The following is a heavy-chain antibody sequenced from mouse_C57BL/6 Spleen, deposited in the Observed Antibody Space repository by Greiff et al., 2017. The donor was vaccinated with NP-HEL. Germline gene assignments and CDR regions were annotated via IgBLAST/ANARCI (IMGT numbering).Heavy chain of an antibody. Sequence: QVQLQQSGAELVKPGASVKMSCKASGYTFTSYWITWVKQRPGQGLEWIGDFYPGSGSTNYTEKFKSKATLTVDTSSSTAYRQLSSLTSEDSAVYCWGRLAYGSSYDYFEYWGQSTTLTVSS. CDR2: FYPGSGST. V-gene: IGHV1-55*01. CDR1: GYTFTSYW. D-gene: IGHD1-1*01. J-gene: IGHJ2*01. CDR3: GRLAYGSSYDYFEY.